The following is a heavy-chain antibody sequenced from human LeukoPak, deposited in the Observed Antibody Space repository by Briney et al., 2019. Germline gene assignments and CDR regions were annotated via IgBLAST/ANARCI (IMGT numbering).Heavy chain of an antibody. J-gene: IGHJ5*02. CDR1: GGSISSYY. CDR3: ARDRRTGNYDILTGYDLAEYNWFDP. Sequence: SETLSLTCTVSGGSISSYYWSWIRQPPGKGLEWIGYIYYSGSTNYNPSLKSRVTISVDTSKNQFSLKLSSVIAADTAVYYCARDRRTGNYDILTGYDLAEYNWFDPWGQGTLVTVSS. V-gene: IGHV4-59*01. D-gene: IGHD3-9*01. CDR2: IYYSGST.